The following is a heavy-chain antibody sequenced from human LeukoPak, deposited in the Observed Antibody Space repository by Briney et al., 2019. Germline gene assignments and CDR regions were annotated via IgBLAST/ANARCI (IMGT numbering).Heavy chain of an antibody. V-gene: IGHV3-21*01. D-gene: IGHD5-12*01. CDR1: GFTFSSYS. Sequence: GGSLRLSCAASGFTFSSYSMNWVRQAPGKGLEWVSSISSISSYIYYADAVKGRFTISRDNAKISLYLQMNSLRAEDTAVYYCARHPPRYSGWSLQWLLHLDYWGQGTLVTVSS. J-gene: IGHJ4*02. CDR3: ARHPPRYSGWSLQWLLHLDY. CDR2: ISSISSYI.